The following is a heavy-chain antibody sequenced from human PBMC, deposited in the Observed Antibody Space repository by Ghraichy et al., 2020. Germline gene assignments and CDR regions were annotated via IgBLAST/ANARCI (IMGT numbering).Heavy chain of an antibody. CDR1: GYSFTSYW. CDR2: IYPGDSDT. V-gene: IGHV5-51*01. CDR3: ARLGWELLTMYYFDY. Sequence: GESLNISCKGSGYSFTSYWIGWVRQMPGKGLEWMGIIYPGDSDTRYSPSFQGQVTISADKSISTAYLQWSSLKASDTAMYYCARLGWELLTMYYFDYWGQGTLVTVSS. J-gene: IGHJ4*02. D-gene: IGHD1-26*01.